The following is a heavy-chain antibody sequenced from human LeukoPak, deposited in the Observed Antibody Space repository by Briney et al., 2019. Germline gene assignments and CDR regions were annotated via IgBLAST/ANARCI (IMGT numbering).Heavy chain of an antibody. V-gene: IGHV3-53*05. J-gene: IGHJ4*02. Sequence: GESLRLSCAASGFNVSNHYMTWVRQVPGKGLEWVSVIYKGGPTYYANSVKGRFTISRDNSKNTLYLQMNSLRAEDTAVYYCAKAYYGSGSSSDYWGQGTLVTVSS. CDR1: GFNVSNHY. CDR2: IYKGGPT. D-gene: IGHD3-10*01. CDR3: AKAYYGSGSSSDY.